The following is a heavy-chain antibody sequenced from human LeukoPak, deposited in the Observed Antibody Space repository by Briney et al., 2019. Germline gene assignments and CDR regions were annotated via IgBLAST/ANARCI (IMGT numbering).Heavy chain of an antibody. J-gene: IGHJ4*02. V-gene: IGHV3-23*01. CDR3: AKGHISGYYIVSFDF. CDR2: ISGSGGST. CDR1: RFTFSTYG. Sequence: GGSLRLSCAASRFTFSTYGMSWVRQAPGKGLEWVSSISGSGGSTNYADSVKGRFTISRDNAKNTLYLQMNGLRAEDTAVYYCAKGHISGYYIVSFDFWGQGARVAVSS. D-gene: IGHD3-3*01.